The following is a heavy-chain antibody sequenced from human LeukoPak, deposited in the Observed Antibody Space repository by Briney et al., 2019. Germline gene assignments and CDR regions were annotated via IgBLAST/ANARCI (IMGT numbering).Heavy chain of an antibody. J-gene: IGHJ4*02. D-gene: IGHD6-19*01. CDR1: GYTFTSYA. Sequence: ASVKVSCKASGYTFTSYAMHWVRQAPGQRLEWMGWINAGNGNTKYSQKFQGRVTITRDTSASTAYMELSSLRSEDTAVYYCATYSSGWYPWGYFDYWGQGTLVTVSS. V-gene: IGHV1-3*01. CDR2: INAGNGNT. CDR3: ATYSSGWYPWGYFDY.